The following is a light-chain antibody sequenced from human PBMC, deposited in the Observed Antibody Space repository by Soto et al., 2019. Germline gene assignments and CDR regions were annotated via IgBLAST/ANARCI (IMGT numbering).Light chain of an antibody. CDR3: LQDNSYPRT. J-gene: IGKJ1*01. Sequence: IHMTQSPSTLSGSVGDRVTITCRASQTISSWLAWYQQKPGKAPKLLIYKASTLKSGVPSRFSGSGSGTEFTLTISSLQPEDFATYYCLQDNSYPRTFGQGTKVDIK. V-gene: IGKV1-5*03. CDR1: QTISSW. CDR2: KAS.